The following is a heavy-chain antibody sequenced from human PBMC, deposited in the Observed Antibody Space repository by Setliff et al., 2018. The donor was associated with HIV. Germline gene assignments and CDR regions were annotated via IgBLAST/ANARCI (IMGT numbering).Heavy chain of an antibody. CDR2: INPSGGSP. CDR1: GNTFTIYY. J-gene: IGHJ4*02. CDR3: ARTQDGPRGNYFGY. D-gene: IGHD3-16*01. Sequence: GASVKVSCKASGNTFTIYYLHWVRQTPGQGLEWMGVINPSGGSPSYAQTFQGRVTMTRDTSTSTVYMELSSLRSEDTAVYYCARTQDGPRGNYFGYWGQGTVVTVSS. V-gene: IGHV1-46*01.